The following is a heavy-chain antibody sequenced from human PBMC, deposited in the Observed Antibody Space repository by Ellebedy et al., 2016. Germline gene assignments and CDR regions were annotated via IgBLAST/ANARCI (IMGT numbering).Heavy chain of an antibody. CDR3: ATDPMVRYYYYYYGMDV. Sequence: GESLKISCKGSGYSFTSYWISWVRQMPGKGLEWMGRIDPSDSYTNYSPSFQGHVTISADKSISTAYLQWSSLKASDTAMYYCATDPMVRYYYYYYGMDVWGQGTTVTVSS. J-gene: IGHJ6*02. CDR2: IDPSDSYT. CDR1: GYSFTSYW. D-gene: IGHD3-10*01. V-gene: IGHV5-10-1*01.